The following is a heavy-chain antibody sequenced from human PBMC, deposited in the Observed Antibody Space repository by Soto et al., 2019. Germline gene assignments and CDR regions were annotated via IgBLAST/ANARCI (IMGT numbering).Heavy chain of an antibody. Sequence: EVQLVESGGGLVQPGGSLRLSCAASGFTFSSYEMNWVRQAPGKGLEWVSYISSSGSTIYYADSVKGRFTISRDNAKNSLYPQMNSLRAEDTAVYYCARDPPGMGGGSPVLAEYFQHWGQGTLVTVSS. CDR2: ISSSGSTI. CDR3: ARDPPGMGGGSPVLAEYFQH. V-gene: IGHV3-48*03. D-gene: IGHD1-26*01. J-gene: IGHJ1*01. CDR1: GFTFSSYE.